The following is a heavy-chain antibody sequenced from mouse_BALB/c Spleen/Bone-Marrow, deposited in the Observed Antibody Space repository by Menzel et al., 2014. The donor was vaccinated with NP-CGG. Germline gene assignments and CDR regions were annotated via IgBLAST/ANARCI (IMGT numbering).Heavy chain of an antibody. CDR3: ARGLLQYYYAMDY. CDR2: IDPANGNT. V-gene: IGHV14-3*02. Sequence: EVQLVESGAELVKPGASVKLSCTASGFNIKDTYMHWVKQRPEQGLEWIGRIDPANGNTKYDPKFQGKATITADTSSNTAYPQLSSLTSEDTAVYYCARGLLQYYYAMDYWGQGTSVTVSS. CDR1: GFNIKDTY. D-gene: IGHD2-3*01. J-gene: IGHJ4*01.